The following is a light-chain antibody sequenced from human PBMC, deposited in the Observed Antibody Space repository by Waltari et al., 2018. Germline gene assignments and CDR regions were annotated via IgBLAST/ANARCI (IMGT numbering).Light chain of an antibody. CDR1: QSVGRS. V-gene: IGKV3-20*01. Sequence: SCRASQSVGRSLAWYQQKPGQAPRLLICDASKGATGIPERVSGSGSGTDFSLTISRLGPEDFAVYYCQMYVRLPVTFGQGTKVEIK. CDR2: DAS. CDR3: QMYVRLPVT. J-gene: IGKJ1*01.